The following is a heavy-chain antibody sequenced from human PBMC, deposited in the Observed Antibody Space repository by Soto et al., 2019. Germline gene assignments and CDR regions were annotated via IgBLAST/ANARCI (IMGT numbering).Heavy chain of an antibody. V-gene: IGHV5-51*01. D-gene: IGHD3-22*01. CDR2: IYPSDSDT. J-gene: IGHJ4*02. CDR3: ARGDSSDYSTTTPADY. Sequence: GESLKISCSGSGYSFANYWIGWVRQMPGKGLEWMGIIYPSDSDTRYSPSFQGQATISADKSISTAYLQWNSLKASDTAMYFCARGDSSDYSTTTPADYWGQGTLVTVYS. CDR1: GYSFANYW.